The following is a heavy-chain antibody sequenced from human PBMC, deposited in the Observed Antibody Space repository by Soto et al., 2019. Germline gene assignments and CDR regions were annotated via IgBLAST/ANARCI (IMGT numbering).Heavy chain of an antibody. J-gene: IGHJ4*02. CDR2: IRSKSNGGTT. CDR3: AMDTTGYNYYFDH. CDR1: GFTFDDYA. V-gene: IGHV3-49*03. Sequence: SLRPPCATSGFTFDDYAMSWFRQAPGKGLELVGFIRSKSNGGTTEYAASVKGRFTISRDDSRNIAYLQMNSLKTEDTAVYYCAMDTTGYNYYFDHWGQGTLVTVSS. D-gene: IGHD3-22*01.